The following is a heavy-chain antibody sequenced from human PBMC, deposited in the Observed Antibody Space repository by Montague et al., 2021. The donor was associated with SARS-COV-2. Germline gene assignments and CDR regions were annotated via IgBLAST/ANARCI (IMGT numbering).Heavy chain of an antibody. D-gene: IGHD6-19*01. CDR3: ARHLAVGTSGFDI. CDR1: GGPINNYY. J-gene: IGHJ3*02. Sequence: SETLSLTCTVSGGPINNYYWSWIRQPPEKGPEWIAFIHYTGSANYNPSLKSRATISVDPYKNQCSLKLTSVTAADAALYYCARHLAVGTSGFDIWGQGTMVTVSS. CDR2: IHYTGSA. V-gene: IGHV4-59*08.